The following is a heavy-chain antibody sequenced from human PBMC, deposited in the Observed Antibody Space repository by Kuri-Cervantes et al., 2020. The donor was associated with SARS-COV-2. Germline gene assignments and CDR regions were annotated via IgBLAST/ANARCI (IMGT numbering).Heavy chain of an antibody. CDR1: GGSISSIHHY. D-gene: IGHD3-3*01. Sequence: SETLSLTCSVSGGSISSIHHYWSWIRQPPGKGLEWIGEINHSGSTNYNPSLKSRVTISVDTSKNQFSLKLSSVTAADTAVYYCARRYDFWSGYLAMDVWGQGTTVTVSS. V-gene: IGHV4-39*07. CDR3: ARRYDFWSGYLAMDV. J-gene: IGHJ6*02. CDR2: INHSGST.